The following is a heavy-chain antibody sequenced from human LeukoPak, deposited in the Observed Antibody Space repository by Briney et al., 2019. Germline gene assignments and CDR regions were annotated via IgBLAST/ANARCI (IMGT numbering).Heavy chain of an antibody. CDR3: ARVRASAGGFDY. V-gene: IGHV4-59*01. J-gene: IGHJ4*02. Sequence: SETLSLTCSVSGGSISPYYWSWIRQPPGKGLEWIGYIYYSRTTNYNPSLQSRVTISVATSKNQFSLKLSSVTAADTALYYCARVRASAGGFDYWGQGTLVTVSS. CDR1: GGSISPYY. CDR2: IYYSRTT. D-gene: IGHD2-15*01.